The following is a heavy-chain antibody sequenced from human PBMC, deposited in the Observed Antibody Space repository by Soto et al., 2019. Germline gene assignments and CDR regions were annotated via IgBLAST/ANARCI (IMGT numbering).Heavy chain of an antibody. CDR2: IWNDGNNR. CDR3: ARDRELGRSSPYFDF. J-gene: IGHJ4*02. CDR1: GFTFSSFG. D-gene: IGHD6-6*01. Sequence: QVQLVESGGGVVQPGRSLRLSCAASGFTFSSFGIHWVRQAPGKGLEWVTVIWNDGNNRKYADSVRGRFTVSSDNSKSMVYLQLDSLRVEDTAIYYCARDRELGRSSPYFDFWGQGALVTVSS. V-gene: IGHV3-33*01.